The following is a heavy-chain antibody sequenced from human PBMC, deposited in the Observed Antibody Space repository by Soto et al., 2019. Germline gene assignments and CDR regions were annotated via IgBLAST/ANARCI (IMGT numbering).Heavy chain of an antibody. V-gene: IGHV1-46*01. J-gene: IGHJ4*02. CDR1: GYTFTSYY. CDR3: ARDLPVVGIAAAGIDY. CDR2: INPSGGST. D-gene: IGHD6-13*01. Sequence: ASVKVSCKASGYTFTSYYMHWVRQAPGQGLEWMGIINPSGGSTSYAQKFQGRVTMTRDTSTSTVYMELSSLRSEDTAVYYCARDLPVVGIAAAGIDYWGQGTLVTVSS.